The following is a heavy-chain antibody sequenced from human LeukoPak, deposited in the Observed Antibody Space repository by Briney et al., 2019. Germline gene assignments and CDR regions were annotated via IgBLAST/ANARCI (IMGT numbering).Heavy chain of an antibody. J-gene: IGHJ4*02. D-gene: IGHD5-18*01. V-gene: IGHV1-69*04. Sequence: AVKVPCKASGGTFSSYAIRGLRQPPAQGLEWMGRSIPILGIANYEQEFQGRVTITTDKSTSTAYMELHSMRREDMAVYYRCSEGEEGQGYSYGSGDYWGKGTMVTVSS. CDR2: SIPILGIA. CDR3: CSEGEEGQGYSYGSGDY. CDR1: GGTFSSYA.